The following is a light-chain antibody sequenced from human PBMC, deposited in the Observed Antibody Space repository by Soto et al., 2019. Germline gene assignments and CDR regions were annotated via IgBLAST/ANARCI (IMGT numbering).Light chain of an antibody. J-gene: IGKJ2*01. V-gene: IGKV3-15*01. Sequence: VLTQSPATLSVSPGESANLSCRASQSVSSHLAWYQQKPGQAPRLLIYGASTRATGSPARFSGSGSGTEFTLTISSLQSEDFAVYYCQQYGSSYTFGQGTKVDIK. CDR1: QSVSSH. CDR3: QQYGSSYT. CDR2: GAS.